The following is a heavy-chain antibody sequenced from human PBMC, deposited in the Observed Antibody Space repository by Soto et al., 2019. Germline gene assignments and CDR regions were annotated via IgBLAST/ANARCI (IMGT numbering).Heavy chain of an antibody. CDR2: INPSGGST. V-gene: IGHV1-46*01. CDR3: ARHFLTYYYDSSEPYDAFDI. CDR1: GYTFTSYY. Sequence: ASVKVSCKASGYTFTSYYMHWVRQAPGQGLEWMGIINPSGGSTSYAQKFQGRVTMARDTSTSTVYMELSSLRSEDTAVYYCARHFLTYYYDSSEPYDAFDIWGQGTMVTVSS. J-gene: IGHJ3*02. D-gene: IGHD3-22*01.